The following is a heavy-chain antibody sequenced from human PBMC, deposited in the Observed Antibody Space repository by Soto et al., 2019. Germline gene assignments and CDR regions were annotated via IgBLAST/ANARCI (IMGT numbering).Heavy chain of an antibody. CDR1: GFTFTSSA. V-gene: IGHV1-58*01. J-gene: IGHJ6*02. D-gene: IGHD1-1*01. CDR3: AAGLERRSVPYYYYGMDV. CDR2: IVVGSGNT. Sequence: QMQLVQSGPEVKKPGTSVKVSCKASGFTFTSSAVQWVRQARGQRLEWIGWIVVGSGNTNYAQKFQERVTITRDMSTSTAYMELSSLRSEDTAVYYCAAGLERRSVPYYYYGMDVWGQGTTVTVSS.